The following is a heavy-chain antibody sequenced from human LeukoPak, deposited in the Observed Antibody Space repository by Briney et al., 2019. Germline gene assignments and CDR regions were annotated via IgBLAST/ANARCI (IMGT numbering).Heavy chain of an antibody. D-gene: IGHD1-14*01. CDR1: GFTFSDYA. CDR3: ARDLNGGPEYYYGMDV. J-gene: IGHJ6*02. Sequence: GGSLRLSCAASGFTFSDYAMHWVRQAPGKGLEWLPLISYDGSNKYYADSVKGRFTISRDNSKNTLFLQMNSLRAEDTAVYYCARDLNGGPEYYYGMDVWGQGTTVTVSS. CDR2: ISYDGSNK. V-gene: IGHV3-30-3*01.